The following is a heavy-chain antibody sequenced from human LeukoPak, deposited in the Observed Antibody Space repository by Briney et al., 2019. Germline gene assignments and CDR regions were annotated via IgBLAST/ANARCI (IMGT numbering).Heavy chain of an antibody. CDR3: ARGRFWSGYLGYYFNY. CDR2: MNPNSGNT. J-gene: IGHJ4*02. D-gene: IGHD3-3*01. Sequence: ASVKVSCKASGYTFTSYDINWVRQATGQGLEWMGWMNPNSGNTGYAQKFQGRVTMTRNTSISTAYMELSSLRSEDTAVYYCARGRFWSGYLGYYFNYGGQETLVTVS. V-gene: IGHV1-8*01. CDR1: GYTFTSYD.